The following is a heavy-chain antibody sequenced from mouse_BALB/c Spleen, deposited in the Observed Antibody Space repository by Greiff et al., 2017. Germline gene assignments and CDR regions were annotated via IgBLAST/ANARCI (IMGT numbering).Heavy chain of an antibody. V-gene: IGHV14-3*02. J-gene: IGHJ2*01. CDR1: GFNIKDTY. CDR2: IDPANGNT. Sequence: EVQLQESGAELVKPGASVKLSCTASGFNIKDTYMHWVKQRPEQGLEWIGRIDPANGNTKYDPKFQGKATITADTSSNTAYLQLSSLTSEDTAVYYCARGYYFDYWGQGTTLTVSS. CDR3: ARGYYFDY.